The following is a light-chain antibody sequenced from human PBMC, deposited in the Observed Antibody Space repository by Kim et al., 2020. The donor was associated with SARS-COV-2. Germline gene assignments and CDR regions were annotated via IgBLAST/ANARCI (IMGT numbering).Light chain of an antibody. CDR1: QDIRNF. CDR3: QKFNNAPRT. J-gene: IGKJ2*01. V-gene: IGKV1-27*01. CDR2: AAS. Sequence: SASVGDRVTITGRASQDIRNFLAWYQQKPGKVPKLLIYAASTLVSGVPSRFSGSVTGTTFTLTISSLQPEDVATYYCQKFNNAPRTFGQGTKLEI.